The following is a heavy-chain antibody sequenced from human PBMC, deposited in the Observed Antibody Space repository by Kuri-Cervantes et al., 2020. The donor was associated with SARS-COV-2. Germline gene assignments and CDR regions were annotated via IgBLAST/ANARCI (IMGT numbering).Heavy chain of an antibody. J-gene: IGHJ4*02. CDR3: ARETPEHTSSWFDF. D-gene: IGHD6-13*01. V-gene: IGHV3-30*04. Sequence: GGSLRLSCVASGFTFRTYALHWVRQAPGKGLEWVAIISYAGSDLYADSVRGRFTISRDNSKNTLYLQMNSLRPEDTAFYYCARETPEHTSSWFDFWGQGSLVTVSS. CDR1: GFTFRTYA. CDR2: ISYAGSD.